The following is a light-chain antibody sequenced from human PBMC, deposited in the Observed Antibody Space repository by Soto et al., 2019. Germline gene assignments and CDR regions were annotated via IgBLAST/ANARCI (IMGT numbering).Light chain of an antibody. CDR2: GAS. CDR1: QSVSSSY. CDR3: QQYGSSWR. J-gene: IGKJ1*01. V-gene: IGKV3-20*01. Sequence: EIVLTQSPGTLSLAPGERATLSCRASQSVSSSYLVWYQQKPGQAPRLLIYGASSRATGIPDRFSGSGSGTDFTLTISRLEPEDFAVYYCQQYGSSWRFGQGTKVEIK.